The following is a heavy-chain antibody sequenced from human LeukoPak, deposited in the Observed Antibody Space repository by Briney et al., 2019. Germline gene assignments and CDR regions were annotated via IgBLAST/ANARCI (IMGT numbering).Heavy chain of an antibody. CDR2: IWYDGSNK. V-gene: IGHV3-33*06. CDR1: GFTFSSYG. CDR3: AKDADILTCCFDY. D-gene: IGHD3-9*01. J-gene: IGHJ4*02. Sequence: PGGSLRLSCAASGFTFSSYGMHWVRQAPGKGLEWVAVIWYDGSNKYYADSVKGRFTISRDNSKNTLYLQMNSLRAEDTAVYYCAKDADILTCCFDYWGQGTLVTVSS.